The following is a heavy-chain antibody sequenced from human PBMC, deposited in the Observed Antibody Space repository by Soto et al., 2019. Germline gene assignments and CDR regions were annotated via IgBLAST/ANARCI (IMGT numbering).Heavy chain of an antibody. Sequence: QITLRESGPALVKPTETLTLTCTFSGFSPSTGGVGVAWFRLPPGEALEWVSLVYWNDDKRYRPSLRGRLTLTKDTSRSQVVLTMTNLDSRDTATYYCAYFVTTDTTGYFDYWGPGTLVTVSS. J-gene: IGHJ4*02. D-gene: IGHD4-17*01. CDR1: GFSPSTGGVG. V-gene: IGHV2-5*01. CDR2: VYWNDDK. CDR3: AYFVTTDTTGYFDY.